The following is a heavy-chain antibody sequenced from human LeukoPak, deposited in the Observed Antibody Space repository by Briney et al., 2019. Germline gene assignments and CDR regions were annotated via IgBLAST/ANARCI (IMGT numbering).Heavy chain of an antibody. V-gene: IGHV1-69*04. CDR3: ARDGWGLSDGYNSDY. CDR1: GGTVSSYT. CDR2: IIPILCIA. D-gene: IGHD5-24*01. J-gene: IGHJ4*02. Sequence: SVKVSCEASGGTVSSYTISWVRQAPGPGLECMGRIIPILCIANYAQKFQGRVTITADKSTSTAYMELSSLRSEDTAVYYCARDGWGLSDGYNSDYWGQGTLVTVSS.